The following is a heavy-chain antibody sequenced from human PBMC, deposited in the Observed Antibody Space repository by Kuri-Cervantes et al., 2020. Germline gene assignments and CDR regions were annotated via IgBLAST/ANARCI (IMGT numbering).Heavy chain of an antibody. D-gene: IGHD2/OR15-2a*01. Sequence: GGSLRLSCKVSGYNFPSHWIGWVRQMPGKGLEWMGIIQFSDSKAYYSPSFQGQVTISADKSISTAYLQWSSLKASDTAMYYCTRLFHCSNIICETNEYWGQGTLVTVSS. J-gene: IGHJ4*02. CDR2: IQFSDSKA. CDR3: TRLFHCSNIICETNEY. CDR1: GYNFPSHW. V-gene: IGHV5-51*01.